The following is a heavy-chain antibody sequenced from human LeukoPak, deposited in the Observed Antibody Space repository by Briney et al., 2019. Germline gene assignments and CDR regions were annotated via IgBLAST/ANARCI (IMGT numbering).Heavy chain of an antibody. D-gene: IGHD1-1*01. V-gene: IGHV3-15*01. J-gene: IGHJ4*02. Sequence: GGSLRLSCAASGFTFSDAWMSWVRQAPGKGLEWVGRLKSITGGGTTDYAAPVKDRFTISRDDSKATLYLQMDSLKTEDTAVYFCTTVQRSLAFDYWGQGALVTVSS. CDR1: GFTFSDAW. CDR3: TTVQRSLAFDY. CDR2: LKSITGGGTT.